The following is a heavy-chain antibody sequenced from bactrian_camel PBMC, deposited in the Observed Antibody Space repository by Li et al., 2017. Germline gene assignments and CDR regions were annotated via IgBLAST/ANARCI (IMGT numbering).Heavy chain of an antibody. Sequence: HVQLVESGGDSVQAGGSLRLSCAASKYTNSRNCMGWFRQAPGKEREGVAFINTGSGGTYYTKAVKGRFTISQDKAKNTAYLVLYSLKPDDTAMYYCAAETGNGCATNFRPAYWGQGTQVTVS. D-gene: IGHD7*01. CDR1: KYTNSRNC. CDR2: INTGSGGT. J-gene: IGHJ4*01. V-gene: IGHV3S1*01. CDR3: AAETGNGCATNFRPAY.